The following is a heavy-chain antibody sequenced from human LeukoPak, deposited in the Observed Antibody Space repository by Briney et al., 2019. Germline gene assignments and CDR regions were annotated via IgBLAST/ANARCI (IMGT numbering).Heavy chain of an antibody. D-gene: IGHD1-14*01. V-gene: IGHV1-69*04. J-gene: IGHJ4*02. Sequence: GASVTVSCKVSGGTFSTYAISWVRQAPGQGLEWMGRIIPILNITNYAQKFQDRVTFTADKSTNTAYMAVDNVTSDDTAVYYCAKIGTPDWGQGTLVTVSS. CDR1: GGTFSTYA. CDR2: IIPILNIT. CDR3: AKIGTPD.